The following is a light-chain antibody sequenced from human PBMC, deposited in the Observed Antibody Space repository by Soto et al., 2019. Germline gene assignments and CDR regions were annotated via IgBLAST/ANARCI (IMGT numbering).Light chain of an antibody. CDR3: QQYNRYWT. Sequence: DIQMTHSPSTLSASVLYRITISCRASQSVGTWVAWYQQKPGKAPNVLIYKASTLQSGVPSRFNGTGSGTEFTLTISSLQPDDSATYYCQQYNRYWTFGQGTKVDIK. CDR1: QSVGTW. J-gene: IGKJ1*01. V-gene: IGKV1-5*03. CDR2: KAS.